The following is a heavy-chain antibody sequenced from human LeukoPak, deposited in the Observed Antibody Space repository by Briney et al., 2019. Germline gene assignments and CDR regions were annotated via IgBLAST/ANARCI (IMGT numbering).Heavy chain of an antibody. D-gene: IGHD6-19*01. CDR3: ARDDTSGFDY. V-gene: IGHV1-69*06. J-gene: IGHJ4*02. CDR2: IIPIFGTA. CDR1: GGTFSSYA. Sequence: ASVTVSCKASGGTFSSYAISWVRQAPGQGLEWMGGIIPIFGTANYAQKFQGRVTITADKSTSTAYMELSSLRSEDTAVYYCARDDTSGFDYWGQGTLVTVPS.